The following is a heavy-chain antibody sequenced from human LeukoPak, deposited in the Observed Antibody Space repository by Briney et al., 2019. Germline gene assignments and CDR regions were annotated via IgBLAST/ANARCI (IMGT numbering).Heavy chain of an antibody. Sequence: GGSLRLSCAASGFTFSTYTMNWVRQAPGEGLEWVSSISSSSSYIYYADSVKGRFTISRDNAKNSLYLQMNSLRAEDTAVYYCARKLYDSSGYSYDWGQGTLVTVSS. J-gene: IGHJ4*02. CDR2: ISSSSSYI. D-gene: IGHD3-22*01. CDR1: GFTFSTYT. V-gene: IGHV3-21*01. CDR3: ARKLYDSSGYSYD.